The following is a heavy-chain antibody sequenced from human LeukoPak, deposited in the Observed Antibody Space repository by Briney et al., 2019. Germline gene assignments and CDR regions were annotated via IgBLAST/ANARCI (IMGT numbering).Heavy chain of an antibody. V-gene: IGHV4-34*01. CDR1: GGSFSGYY. J-gene: IGHJ1*01. CDR2: INHSGST. CDR3: ARGRWRGKNRIFEYFQH. D-gene: IGHD3-16*01. Sequence: SETLSLTCAVYGGSFSGYYWSWIRQPPGKGLEWIGEINHSGSTNYNPSLKSRVTISVDTSKNQFSLKLSSVTAADTAVYYCARGRWRGKNRIFEYFQHWGQGTLVTVSS.